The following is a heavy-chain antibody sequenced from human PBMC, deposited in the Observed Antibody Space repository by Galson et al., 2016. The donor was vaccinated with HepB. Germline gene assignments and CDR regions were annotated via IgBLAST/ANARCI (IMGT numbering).Heavy chain of an antibody. CDR1: GFTFTSYG. J-gene: IGHJ4*02. Sequence: SLRLSCAASGFTFTSYGMRWVRQTPGEGLEWVAAIRDDGTKYYADPVKGRFTISRDNSKNTLSLQMNSLRAEDTAVYYCARWGDLSTHNFDNWGQGTLVTVSS. CDR3: ARWGDLSTHNFDN. V-gene: IGHV3-33*01. CDR2: IRDDGTK. D-gene: IGHD2-21*02.